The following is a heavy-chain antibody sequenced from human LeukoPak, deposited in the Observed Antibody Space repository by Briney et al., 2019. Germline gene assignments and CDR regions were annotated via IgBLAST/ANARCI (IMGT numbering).Heavy chain of an antibody. V-gene: IGHV4-59*08. CDR1: GGSISSYY. J-gene: IGHJ4*02. CDR2: IYYSGST. CDR3: ARGGNYGDYDGYFDY. D-gene: IGHD4-17*01. Sequence: SETLSLTCTVSGGSISSYYWSWIRQPPGKGLEWIGYIYYSGSTNYNPSLRSRVTISVDTSKNRFSLKLSSVTAADTAVYYCARGGNYGDYDGYFDYWGQGTLVTVSS.